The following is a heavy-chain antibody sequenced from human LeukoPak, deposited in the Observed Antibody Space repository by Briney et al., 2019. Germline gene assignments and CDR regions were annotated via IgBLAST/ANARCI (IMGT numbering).Heavy chain of an antibody. J-gene: IGHJ4*02. V-gene: IGHV3-20*04. CDR1: GFTFDDYG. D-gene: IGHD1-26*01. CDR2: LNWNGAST. CDR3: AKGGAQV. Sequence: GGSLRLSCAASGFTFDDYGLSWVRHVPGKGLDWVSGLNWNGASTGYADSVRGRFIISRDSSKNTLYLQMNSLRVEDTAVYYCAKGGAQVGGQGTLVTVSS.